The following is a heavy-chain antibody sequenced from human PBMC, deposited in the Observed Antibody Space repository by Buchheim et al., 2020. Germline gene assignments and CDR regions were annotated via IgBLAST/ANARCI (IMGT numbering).Heavy chain of an antibody. CDR1: GFTFSSYG. CDR2: ISYDGSNK. D-gene: IGHD5-18*01. V-gene: IGHV3-30*18. J-gene: IGHJ4*02. CDR3: AKELGDTAMGFDY. Sequence: QVQLVESGGGVVQPGRSLRLSCAASGFTFSSYGMHWVRQAPGKGLEWVAVISYDGSNKYYADSVKGRFTISRDNSKNTLYLQMNSLRAEDTAVYYCAKELGDTAMGFDYWGQGTL.